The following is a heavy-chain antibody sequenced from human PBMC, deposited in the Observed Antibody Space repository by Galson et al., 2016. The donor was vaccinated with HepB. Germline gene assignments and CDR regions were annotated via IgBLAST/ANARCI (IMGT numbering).Heavy chain of an antibody. CDR3: AGVPSGKRLDY. CDR2: FGDGGDI. Sequence: ASGFIFSSYAMTWVRQAPGKGPEWVSTFGDGGDIYYADSVKGRFTISRDNSRNTLYLQMNSLRADDTAVYYCAGVPSGKRLDYWGQGTLVTVSS. CDR1: GFIFSSYA. D-gene: IGHD2-2*01. J-gene: IGHJ4*02. V-gene: IGHV3-23*01.